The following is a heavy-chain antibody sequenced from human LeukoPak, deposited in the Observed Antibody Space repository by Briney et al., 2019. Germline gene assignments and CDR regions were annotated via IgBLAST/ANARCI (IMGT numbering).Heavy chain of an antibody. J-gene: IGHJ4*02. D-gene: IGHD3-22*01. CDR2: INHSGST. V-gene: IGHV4-34*01. CDR3: ARGTSGYYDSSGYSS. CDR1: GGSFSGYY. Sequence: SSETLSLTCAVYGGSFSGYYWSWIRQPPGKGLEWIGEINHSGSTNYNPSLKSRVTISVDTSKNQFSLKLSSVTAADTAVYYCARGTSGYYDSSGYSSWGQGTLVTVSS.